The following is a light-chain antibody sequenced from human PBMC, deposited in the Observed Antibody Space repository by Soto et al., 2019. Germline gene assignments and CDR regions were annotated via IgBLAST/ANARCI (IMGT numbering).Light chain of an antibody. Sequence: DIVMTQSPPSLPVTPGEPASISCRSSRSLLQTNGNTYLDWYLQKPGQSPQLLISLATNRASGVPDRFSGIGSGTDFTLQISRVEAEDVGVYYCMQALQTPFTFGGGTKVEIK. CDR3: MQALQTPFT. CDR2: LAT. J-gene: IGKJ4*01. CDR1: RSLLQTNGNTY. V-gene: IGKV2-28*01.